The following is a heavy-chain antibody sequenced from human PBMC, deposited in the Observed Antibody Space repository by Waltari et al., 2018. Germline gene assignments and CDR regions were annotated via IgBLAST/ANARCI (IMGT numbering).Heavy chain of an antibody. J-gene: IGHJ4*02. V-gene: IGHV1-3*01. Sequence: QVQLVQSGAEVKKPGASVKVSCKASGYTFFRSAMHWVRQAPGQSLEWMGWINAGTGDTKYSQRFQGRVTITSDTSASTAYMELATLTSEDTAIYYCARGSTLTPRFDYWGQGTLVTVSS. CDR2: INAGTGDT. CDR3: ARGSTLTPRFDY. CDR1: GYTFFRSA. D-gene: IGHD1-20*01.